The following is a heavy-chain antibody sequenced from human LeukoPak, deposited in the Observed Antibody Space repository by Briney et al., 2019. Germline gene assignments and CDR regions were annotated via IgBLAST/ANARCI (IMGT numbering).Heavy chain of an antibody. D-gene: IGHD3-22*01. CDR2: IDSSGVST. CDR3: AREGHSSGHCGSFDI. V-gene: IGHV3-64*01. J-gene: IGHJ3*02. CDR1: GFTFSSSV. Sequence: GGSLRLSCAASGFTFSSSVMHWVRQSPGKGLEYVSGIDSSGVSTYYVNSVKDRFTISRDNSKNTLYLQVGSLRAEDMGVYYCAREGHSSGHCGSFDIWGQGTAVTVSS.